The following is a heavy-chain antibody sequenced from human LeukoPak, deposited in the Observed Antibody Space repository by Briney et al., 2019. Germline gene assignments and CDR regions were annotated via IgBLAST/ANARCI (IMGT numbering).Heavy chain of an antibody. CDR2: ISSSSSYI. CDR3: ARGGSAYYYDSSGYYRVFDL. Sequence: TGGSLRLSCAASGFTFSSYSMNWVRQAPGKGLEWVSSISSSSSYIYYADSVKGRFTISRDNAKNSLYLQMNSLSAEDTGFYYCARGGSAYYYDSSGYYRVFDLWGQGTMVTVSS. D-gene: IGHD3-22*01. J-gene: IGHJ3*01. CDR1: GFTFSSYS. V-gene: IGHV3-21*04.